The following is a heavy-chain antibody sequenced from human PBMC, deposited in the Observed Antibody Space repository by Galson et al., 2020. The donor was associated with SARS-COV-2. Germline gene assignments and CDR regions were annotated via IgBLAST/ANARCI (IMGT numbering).Heavy chain of an antibody. D-gene: IGHD1-26*01. Sequence: SETLSLTCTVSGGSITSDGSYWSWIRQHPGKGLEWIGYIFYSGFTYYNPSLRSQVTMSLDTSKNQFSLKLNSVTAADTAVYYCASGLGGDYWGQGTLVTVSS. J-gene: IGHJ4*02. CDR3: ASGLGGDY. CDR2: IFYSGFT. CDR1: GGSITSDGSY. V-gene: IGHV4-31*01.